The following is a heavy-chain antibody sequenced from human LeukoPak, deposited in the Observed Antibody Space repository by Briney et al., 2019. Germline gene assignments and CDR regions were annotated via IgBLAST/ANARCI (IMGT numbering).Heavy chain of an antibody. CDR2: ISSSSSTI. V-gene: IGHV3-48*02. J-gene: IGHJ4*02. CDR3: AREDPYSSGWSFDY. Sequence: GGSLRLSCAASGFTFSSYSMNWVRQAPGKGLEWVSYISSSSSTIYYADSVKGRFTISRDNAKNSLYLQMNSLRDEDTAVYYCAREDPYSSGWSFDYWGQGTLVTVSS. D-gene: IGHD6-19*01. CDR1: GFTFSSYS.